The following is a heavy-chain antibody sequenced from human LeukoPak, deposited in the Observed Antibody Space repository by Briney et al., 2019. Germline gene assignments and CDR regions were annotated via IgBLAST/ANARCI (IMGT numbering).Heavy chain of an antibody. D-gene: IGHD4-23*01. CDR1: GFTFSSYS. Sequence: GGSLRLSCAASGFTFSSYSMNWVRQAPGKGLEWVSSISSSSSYIYYPDSVKGRFTISRDNAKNSLYLQMNSLRAEDTAGYYCASLGGGYGGNAGGDYYYYMDVWGKGTTVTVSS. V-gene: IGHV3-21*01. CDR2: ISSSSSYI. CDR3: ASLGGGYGGNAGGDYYYYMDV. J-gene: IGHJ6*03.